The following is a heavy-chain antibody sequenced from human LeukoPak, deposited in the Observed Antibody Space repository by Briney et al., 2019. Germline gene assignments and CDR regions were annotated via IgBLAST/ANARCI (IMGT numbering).Heavy chain of an antibody. CDR3: ASGRQVGFDY. J-gene: IGHJ4*02. Sequence: SETLSLTCTVSGGSINSYYWSWIRQPPGKGLEWIGYIYYSGSTNYNPSLKSRVTISVDTSKNQFSLKLSSVTAADTAVYYCASGRQVGFDYWGQGTLVTVSS. CDR1: GGSINSYY. V-gene: IGHV4-59*01. CDR2: IYYSGST.